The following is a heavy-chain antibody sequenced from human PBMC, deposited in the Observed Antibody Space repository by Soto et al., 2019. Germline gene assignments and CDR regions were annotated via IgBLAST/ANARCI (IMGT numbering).Heavy chain of an antibody. CDR1: GFTFSIYA. V-gene: IGHV3-23*01. Sequence: GGSLRLSCATSGFTFSIYAMSWVRQAPGKGLEWVSSIGGGDDDRYYADSVKGRFTISRDNARNTLFLFMSSLRAEDTAIYYCAKDRMDHNSVWDPFDIWGQGTVVTVSS. CDR3: AKDRMDHNSVWDPFDI. J-gene: IGHJ3*02. CDR2: IGGGDDDR. D-gene: IGHD1-20*01.